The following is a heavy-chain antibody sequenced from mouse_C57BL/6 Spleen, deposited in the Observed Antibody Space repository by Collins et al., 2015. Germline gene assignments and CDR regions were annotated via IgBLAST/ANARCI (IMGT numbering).Heavy chain of an antibody. V-gene: IGHV3-2*02. J-gene: IGHJ3*01. D-gene: IGHD2-1*01. Sequence: DVQLQESGPGLVKPSQSLSLTCTVTGYSITSDYAWNWIRQFPGNKLEWMGYISYSGSTSYNPSLKSRISITRDTSKNQFFLQLNSVTTEDTATYYCARYGNYREFAYWGQGTLVTVSA. CDR1: GYSITSDYA. CDR3: ARYGNYREFAY. CDR2: ISYSGST.